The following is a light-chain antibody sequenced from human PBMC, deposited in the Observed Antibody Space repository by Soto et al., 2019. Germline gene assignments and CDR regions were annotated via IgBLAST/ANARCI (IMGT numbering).Light chain of an antibody. J-gene: IGKJ5*01. Sequence: EILMTQSPATLSVSPGEGATLSCRASQSVSSNVAWYQQRPGQAPRLLLYGVSSRATGIPDRFSGSGSGTDFTLAISRVEPEDFAVYFCQQYADSPITFGQGTRLEIK. CDR1: QSVSSN. V-gene: IGKV3-20*01. CDR2: GVS. CDR3: QQYADSPIT.